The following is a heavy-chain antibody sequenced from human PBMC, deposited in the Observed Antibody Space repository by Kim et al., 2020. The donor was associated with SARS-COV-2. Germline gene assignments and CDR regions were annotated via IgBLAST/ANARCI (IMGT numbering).Heavy chain of an antibody. D-gene: IGHD2-2*01. CDR3: ARDVGSSMDV. V-gene: IGHV3-30*01. J-gene: IGHJ6*02. CDR2: KK. Sequence: KKYYADAVKGRFTIARDNSKNTLYLQMNSLRAEDTAVYYCARDVGSSMDVWGQGTTVTVSS.